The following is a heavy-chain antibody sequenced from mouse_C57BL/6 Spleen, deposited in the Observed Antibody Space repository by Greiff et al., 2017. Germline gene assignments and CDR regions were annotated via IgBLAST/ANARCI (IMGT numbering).Heavy chain of an antibody. Sequence: QVQLQQSGAVLVKPGPSVKISCNASGYAFSSYWMNWVKQRPGTGLEWIGQIYPGDGDTHYIGMFKGKATLTADKSSSTSYMQLSSLTSEDSAVYFCTREGTGNDYWGQGTTHTVSS. CDR3: TREGTGNDY. V-gene: IGHV1-80*01. D-gene: IGHD2-1*01. CDR2: IYPGDGDT. J-gene: IGHJ2*01. CDR1: GYAFSSYW.